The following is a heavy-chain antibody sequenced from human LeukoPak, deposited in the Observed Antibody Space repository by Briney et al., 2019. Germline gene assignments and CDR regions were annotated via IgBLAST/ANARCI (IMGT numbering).Heavy chain of an antibody. J-gene: IGHJ6*03. Sequence: PSETLSLTCTVSGGSISPYYWSWIRQPPGKGLEWIGYIYYSGSTNYNPSLKSRVTISVDTSKNQFSLKLSSVTAADTAVYYCARAFYPGYYSYMAVWGKGTTVTVSS. V-gene: IGHV4-59*01. CDR2: IYYSGST. CDR1: GGSISPYY. D-gene: IGHD3-3*02. CDR3: ARAFYPGYYSYMAV.